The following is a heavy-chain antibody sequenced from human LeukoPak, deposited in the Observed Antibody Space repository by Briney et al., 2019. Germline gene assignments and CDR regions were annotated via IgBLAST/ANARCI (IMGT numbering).Heavy chain of an antibody. Sequence: PGGSLRLSCAASGFTFSSYAMSWVRQAPGKGLEWVSAISGSGGSTYYADSVKGRFTISRDNSKNTLYLQMNSRTAEDTAVYYCAKLEEWGSWRSLHDYRGKGTLVTVSS. CDR3: AKLEEWGSWRSLHDY. D-gene: IGHD6-13*01. CDR1: GFTFSSYA. CDR2: ISGSGGST. J-gene: IGHJ4*02. V-gene: IGHV3-23*01.